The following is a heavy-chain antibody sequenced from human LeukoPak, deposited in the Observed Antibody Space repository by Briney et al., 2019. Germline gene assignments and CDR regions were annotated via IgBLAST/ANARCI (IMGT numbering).Heavy chain of an antibody. CDR1: GGSFSGYY. V-gene: IGHV4-34*01. Sequence: SETLSLTCAVYGGSFSGYYWSWIRQPPGKGLEWIGEINHSGSTNYNPSLKSRATTSVDTSKDQFSLKLSPVTAADTAVYYCARVSTPYSGTYEAKTLFDIWGQGTMVTVSS. CDR3: ARVSTPYSGTYEAKTLFDI. D-gene: IGHD1-26*01. CDR2: INHSGST. J-gene: IGHJ3*02.